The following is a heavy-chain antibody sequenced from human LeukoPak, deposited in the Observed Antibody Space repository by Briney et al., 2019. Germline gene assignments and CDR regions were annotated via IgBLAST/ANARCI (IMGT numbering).Heavy chain of an antibody. Sequence: SETLSLTCAVYGGSFSGYYWSWIRQPPGKGLEWIGEINHSGSTSYNPSLKSRVTISVDTSKNQFSLKLSSVTAADTAVYYCARGLTTVTTFNWFDRWGQGTLVTVSS. J-gene: IGHJ5*02. CDR3: ARGLTTVTTFNWFDR. CDR2: INHSGST. D-gene: IGHD4-17*01. CDR1: GGSFSGYY. V-gene: IGHV4-34*01.